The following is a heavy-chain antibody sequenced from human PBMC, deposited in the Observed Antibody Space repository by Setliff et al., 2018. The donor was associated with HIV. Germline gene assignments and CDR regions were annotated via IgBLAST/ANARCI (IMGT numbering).Heavy chain of an antibody. CDR2: IYTSGSS. CDR3: ARAPYSAYDYTSFHT. V-gene: IGHV4-4*08. J-gene: IGHJ4*03. Sequence: SETLSLTCTVSNDSNTSFYWTWIRQPPGKGLEWIGYIYTSGSSNYNPSLKSRVTFSIDTSKNQFSLNLDSVTAADTAVYYCARAPYSAYDYTSFHTWGQGTMVTVSS. CDR1: NDSNTSFY. D-gene: IGHD5-12*01.